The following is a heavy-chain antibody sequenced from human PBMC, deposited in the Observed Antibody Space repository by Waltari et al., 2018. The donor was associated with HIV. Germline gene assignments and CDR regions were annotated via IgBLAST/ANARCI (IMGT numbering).Heavy chain of an antibody. CDR3: ARFSTGVVTANDY. V-gene: IGHV1-69*01. CDR1: GGPFSRYA. D-gene: IGHD2-21*02. Sequence: QVQLVQSGAEVKKPGSSVQGSCKASGGPFSRYAYRWGRKAPGQGREWMGGIIPIFGTANYGQKFQGRVTITADESTSTAYMELSSLRSEDTAVYYCARFSTGVVTANDYWGQGTLVTVSS. CDR2: IIPIFGTA. J-gene: IGHJ4*02.